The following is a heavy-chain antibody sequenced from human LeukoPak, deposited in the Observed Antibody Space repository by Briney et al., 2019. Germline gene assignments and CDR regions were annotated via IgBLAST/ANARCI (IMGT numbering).Heavy chain of an antibody. CDR1: GGSNTSYY. V-gene: IGHV4-59*01. CDR2: IHYSGST. Sequence: SETLSLTCTVSGGSNTSYYWNWIRQPPGKGLEWIGYIHYSGSTDYNPSLKSRVTISVDTSENQFSLNLRSVTAADTAVYYCARDKVPGDYWGQGTLVTVSS. J-gene: IGHJ4*02. CDR3: ARDKVPGDY.